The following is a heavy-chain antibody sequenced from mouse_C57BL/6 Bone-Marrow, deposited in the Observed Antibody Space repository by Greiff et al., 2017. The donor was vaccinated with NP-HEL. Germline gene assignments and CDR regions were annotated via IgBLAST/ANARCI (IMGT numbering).Heavy chain of an antibody. CDR3: ARGITTVPDYFDY. Sequence: QVQLQQSGAELVKPGASVKMSCKASGYTFTSYWITWVKQRPGQGLEWIGDIYPGSGSTNYNEKFKSKATLTVDTSSSTAYMQLSSLTSEDSAVYYCARGITTVPDYFDYWGQGTTLTVSS. CDR1: GYTFTSYW. D-gene: IGHD1-1*01. CDR2: IYPGSGST. J-gene: IGHJ2*01. V-gene: IGHV1-55*01.